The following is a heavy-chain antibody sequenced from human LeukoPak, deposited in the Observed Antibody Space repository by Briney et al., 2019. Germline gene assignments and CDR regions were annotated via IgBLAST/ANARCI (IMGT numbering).Heavy chain of an antibody. CDR1: GYTFTSYY. V-gene: IGHV1-46*01. D-gene: IGHD4-17*01. J-gene: IGHJ5*02. Sequence: ASVKVSCKASGYTFTSYYMHWARQAPGQGLEWMGIINPSGGSTSYAQKFQGSVTMTRDTSTSTVYMELSSLRSEDTAVYYCARSGYGDYEWFDPWGQGTLVTVSS. CDR2: INPSGGST. CDR3: ARSGYGDYEWFDP.